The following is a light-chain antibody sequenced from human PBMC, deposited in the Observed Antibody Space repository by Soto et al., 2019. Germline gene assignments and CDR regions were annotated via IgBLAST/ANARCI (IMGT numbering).Light chain of an antibody. CDR2: SNN. CDR1: SSSIGSNA. J-gene: IGLJ3*02. Sequence: QSVLTQPPSASGTPGQSVTISCSGTSSSIGSNAVNWYQQFPRTAPKLLIYSNNQRSSGVPDRFSGSKSGTSASLAISGLQSEDEADYYCAAWDDSLNGWVFGGGTQLTVL. V-gene: IGLV1-44*01. CDR3: AAWDDSLNGWV.